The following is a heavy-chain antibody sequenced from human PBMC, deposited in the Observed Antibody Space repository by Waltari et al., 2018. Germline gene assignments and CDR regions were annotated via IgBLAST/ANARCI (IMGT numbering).Heavy chain of an antibody. CDR1: GFTFSSYW. CDR3: ARLVKSDAFDI. CDR2: IKQDGSEK. V-gene: IGHV3-7*01. J-gene: IGHJ3*02. D-gene: IGHD1-26*01. Sequence: EVQLVESGGGLVQPGGSLSLSCVASGFTFSSYWMSWVRQAPGKGLEWVANIKQDGSEKYYVDSVKGRFTISRDNAKNSLYLQMNSLRAEDTAVYYCARLVKSDAFDIWGQGTMVTVSS.